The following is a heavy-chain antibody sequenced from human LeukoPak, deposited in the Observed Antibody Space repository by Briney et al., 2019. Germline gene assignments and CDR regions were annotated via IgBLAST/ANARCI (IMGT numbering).Heavy chain of an antibody. CDR3: AKDNRRHYTSGPNPDSLH. V-gene: IGHV3-9*01. D-gene: IGHD6-19*01. CDR2: ISWNSGSI. CDR1: GFIFNNYA. J-gene: IGHJ4*02. Sequence: GGSLRLSCAGSGFIFNNYAMHWVRQPPGKGLEWVSGISWNSGSIDYADSVKGRFTISRDSAKNSLYLQMNSLRVEDTAFYYCAKDNRRHYTSGPNPDSLHWGQGALVTVSS.